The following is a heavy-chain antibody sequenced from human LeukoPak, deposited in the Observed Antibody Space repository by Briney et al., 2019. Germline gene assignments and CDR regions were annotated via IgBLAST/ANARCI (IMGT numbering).Heavy chain of an antibody. CDR1: GGSISSDY. Sequence: PSETLSLTCTVSGGSISSDYWSWIRQPPGKGLEWIGYIYYSGSTNYNPSLKSRVTISVDTSKNQFSLKLSSVTAADTAVYYCARGGGYYGSGSYYNFDYWGQGTLVTVSS. CDR2: IYYSGST. V-gene: IGHV4-59*08. D-gene: IGHD3-10*01. J-gene: IGHJ4*02. CDR3: ARGGGYYGSGSYYNFDY.